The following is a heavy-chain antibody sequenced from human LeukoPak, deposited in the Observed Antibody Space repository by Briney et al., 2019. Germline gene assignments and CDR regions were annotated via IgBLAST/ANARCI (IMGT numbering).Heavy chain of an antibody. J-gene: IGHJ4*02. Sequence: SETLSLTCTVSGGSISSGGYYWSWIRQHPGKGLEWIGYIYYSGSTYYNPSLKSRVTISVDTSKNQFSLKLSSVTAADTAVYYCARENNRYNWNDGVVYWGQGTLVTVSS. CDR3: ARENNRYNWNDGVVY. V-gene: IGHV4-31*03. D-gene: IGHD1-1*01. CDR2: IYYSGST. CDR1: GGSISSGGYY.